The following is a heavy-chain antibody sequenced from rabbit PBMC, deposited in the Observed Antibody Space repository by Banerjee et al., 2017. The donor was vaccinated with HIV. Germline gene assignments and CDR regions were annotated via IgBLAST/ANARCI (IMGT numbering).Heavy chain of an antibody. CDR2: IYISSGST. CDR1: GFDFSSYG. D-gene: IGHD7-1*01. Sequence: QQQLEESGGDLVQPEGSLTLTCKASGFDFSSYGVSWVRQTPGKGLEWIGCIYISSGSTWYASWAIGRFTISKASSTTVTLQMTSLTAADTATYFCARDYTAKRWYLDLWGQGTLVTVS. J-gene: IGHJ4*01. CDR3: ARDYTAKRWYLDL. V-gene: IGHV1S45*01.